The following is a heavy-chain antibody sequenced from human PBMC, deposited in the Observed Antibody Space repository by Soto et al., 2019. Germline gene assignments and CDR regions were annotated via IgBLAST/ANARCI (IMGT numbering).Heavy chain of an antibody. CDR2: ISDDGYNK. J-gene: IGHJ4*02. V-gene: IGHV3-30-3*01. D-gene: IGHD6-19*01. CDR1: GFTFSNYA. CDR3: ARDRYSSSTLFEY. Sequence: QVQLVESGXXXXXXXXXLKLSCAASGFTFSNYAMHWVRQAPGKGLEWVAVISDDGYNKYYADSVKGRFTISRDNSRNTLYLQKNSLRTEDTAVYYCARDRYSSSTLFEYWGQGTLVSVSS.